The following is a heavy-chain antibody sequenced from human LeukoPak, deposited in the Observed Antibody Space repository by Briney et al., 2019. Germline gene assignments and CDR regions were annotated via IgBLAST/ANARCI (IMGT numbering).Heavy chain of an antibody. D-gene: IGHD3-10*01. CDR1: GFTCTDSW. CDR2: IKQDGSEK. J-gene: IGHJ3*02. CDR3: AREPGIGYAFDI. V-gene: IGHV3-7*01. Sequence: PGESLRLSCVVSGFTCTDSWMTWVRQAPGKGLEWVANIKQDGSEKHYVDSVKGRFTISRDNAKNSLYLQMNSLRAEDTAVYYCAREPGIGYAFDIWGQGTVVAVSS.